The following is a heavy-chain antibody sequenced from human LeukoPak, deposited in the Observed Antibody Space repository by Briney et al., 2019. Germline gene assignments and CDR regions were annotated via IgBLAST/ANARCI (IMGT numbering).Heavy chain of an antibody. D-gene: IGHD4-17*01. Sequence: SETLSLTCAVYGGSFSGYYWSWIRQPSGKGLEWIGEINHSGSTNYNPSLKSRVTISVDTSKNQFSLKLSSVTAADTAVYYCARPTYGRGAFDIWGQGTMVTVSS. CDR2: INHSGST. V-gene: IGHV4-34*01. J-gene: IGHJ3*02. CDR3: ARPTYGRGAFDI. CDR1: GGSFSGYY.